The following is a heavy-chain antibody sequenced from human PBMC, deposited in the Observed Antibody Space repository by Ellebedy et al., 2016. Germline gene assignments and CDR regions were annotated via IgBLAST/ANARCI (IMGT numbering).Heavy chain of an antibody. CDR1: GYTFRSYT. Sequence: ASVQVSCXASGYTFRSYTISWVRQAPGQGLEWMGWISVYNGDTHYAQKVQGRVTMTTDTSMRTAYLEVSSLRSADTAVYYCVREGGGGWFDPWGQGTLVTVSS. CDR2: ISVYNGDT. D-gene: IGHD4-23*01. V-gene: IGHV1-18*01. J-gene: IGHJ5*02. CDR3: VREGGGGWFDP.